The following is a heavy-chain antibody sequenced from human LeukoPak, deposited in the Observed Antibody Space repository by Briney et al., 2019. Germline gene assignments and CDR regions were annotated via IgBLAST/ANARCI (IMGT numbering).Heavy chain of an antibody. CDR2: ISGSGGST. J-gene: IGHJ4*02. CDR3: ATYYYGSGSYFWD. V-gene: IGHV3-23*01. Sequence: PGGSLRLSCVGTGFTFSSYAMSWVRQAPGKGLEWVSAISGSGGSTYYADSVKGRFTISRDNSKNTLYLQMNSLRAEDTAVYYCATYYYGSGSYFWDWGQGTLVTVSS. CDR1: GFTFSSYA. D-gene: IGHD3-10*01.